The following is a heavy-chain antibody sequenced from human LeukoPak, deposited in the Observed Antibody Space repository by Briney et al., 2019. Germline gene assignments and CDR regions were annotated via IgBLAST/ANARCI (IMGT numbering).Heavy chain of an antibody. CDR1: GGTFSSYA. CDR3: ASLHSGSYAGAFDI. J-gene: IGHJ3*02. CDR2: IIPIFGTA. Sequence: SVKVSCKASGGTFSSYAISWVRQAPGQGLEWMGRIIPIFGTANYAQKFQGRVTITTDESTSTAYMELSSLRSEDTAVYYCASLHSGSYAGAFDIWGQGTMVTVSS. V-gene: IGHV1-69*05. D-gene: IGHD1-26*01.